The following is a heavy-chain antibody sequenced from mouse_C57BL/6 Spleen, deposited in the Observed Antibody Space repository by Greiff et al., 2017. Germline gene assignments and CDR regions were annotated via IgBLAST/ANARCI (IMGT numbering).Heavy chain of an antibody. CDR3: ARGYYGSSYDYAMDY. V-gene: IGHV1-64*01. Sequence: VQLQQPGAELVKPGASVKLSCKASGYTFTSYWMHWVKQRPGQGLEWIVMIHPNSGSTNYTEKFKSKSTLTVDKSSSTDYMQLSSLTSEDSAVYYCARGYYGSSYDYAMDYWGQGTSVTVSS. CDR2: IHPNSGST. J-gene: IGHJ4*01. CDR1: GYTFTSYW. D-gene: IGHD1-1*01.